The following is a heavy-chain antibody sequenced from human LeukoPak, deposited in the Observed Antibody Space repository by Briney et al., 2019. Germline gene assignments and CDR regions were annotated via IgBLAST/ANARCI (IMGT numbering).Heavy chain of an antibody. V-gene: IGHV3-21*01. D-gene: IGHD5-18*01. CDR3: ARLGLQLWFPPSGY. CDR1: GFTFRSYS. J-gene: IGHJ4*02. CDR2: ITSSSSYL. Sequence: PGGSLRLSCAASGFTFRSYSMNWVRQSPGKGLEWVSSITSSSSYLFYADSVKGRFTISRDNVKNSLYLQMNSLRAEDTAVYYCARLGLQLWFPPSGYWGQGTLVTVSS.